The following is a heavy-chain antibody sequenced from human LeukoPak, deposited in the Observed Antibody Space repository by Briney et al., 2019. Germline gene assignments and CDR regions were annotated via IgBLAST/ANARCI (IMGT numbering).Heavy chain of an antibody. D-gene: IGHD4-11*01. CDR2: IIPIFGTA. CDR3: AIRGTVTTPYSFDY. CDR1: GYTFTNYA. V-gene: IGHV1-69*13. Sequence: GASVKVSCKASGYTFTNYAMNWVRQAPGQGLEWMGGIIPIFGTANYAQKFQGRVTITADESTSTAYMELSSLRSEDTAVYYCAIRGTVTTPYSFDYWGQGTLVTVSS. J-gene: IGHJ4*02.